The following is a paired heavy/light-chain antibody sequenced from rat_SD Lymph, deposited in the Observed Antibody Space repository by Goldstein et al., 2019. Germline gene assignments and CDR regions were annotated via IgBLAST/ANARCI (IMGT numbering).Heavy chain of an antibody. J-gene: IGHJ2*01. CDR1: GFTFSNYG. V-gene: IGHV5-34*01. CDR2: ISSSSSYI. CDR3: ARHPKGPVDY. D-gene: IGHD1-11*01. Sequence: EVQLVESGGGLVQPGRSLKLSCLASGFTFSNYGMNWIRQAPGKGLEWVASISSSSSYIYYADTVKGRFTISRDNAKNTLYLQMTSLRSEDTALYYCARHPKGPVDYWGQGVMVTVSS.
Light chain of an antibody. CDR2: LAS. J-gene: IGKJ1*01. CDR1: ESVSTL. V-gene: IGKV3S9*01. Sequence: DTVLTQSPALAVSPGERVTISCRASESVSTLMHWYQQKPGQQPTLLIYLASNLESGVPARFSGSGSGTDFTLTIDPVEADDTATYYCQQSWNDPPTFGGGTKLELK. CDR3: QQSWNDPPT.